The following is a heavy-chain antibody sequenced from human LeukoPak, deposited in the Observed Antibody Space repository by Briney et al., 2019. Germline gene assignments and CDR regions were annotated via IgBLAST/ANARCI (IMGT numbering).Heavy chain of an antibody. V-gene: IGHV4-34*01. CDR1: GESLSKYY. CDR3: ASSVGSTDY. D-gene: IGHD1-26*01. CDR2: INHRGST. Sequence: SETLSLTCAVYGESLSKYYWTWIRQSPGKGLEWIGEINHRGSTNLNPSLKSRVTLSVDTSKHQFSLKLTTVTAADAAVYYCASSVGSTDYWGQGTLVTVSS. J-gene: IGHJ4*02.